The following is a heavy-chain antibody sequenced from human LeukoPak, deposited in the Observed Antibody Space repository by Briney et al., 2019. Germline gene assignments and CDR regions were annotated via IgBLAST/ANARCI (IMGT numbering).Heavy chain of an antibody. CDR3: AKYRHFWSGHPSPDY. V-gene: IGHV3-23*01. CDR1: GFTFSSYA. D-gene: IGHD3-3*02. CDR2: ISGSGGSQ. J-gene: IGHJ4*02. Sequence: GGSLRLSCAASGFTFSSYAMSWVRQAPGKGLEWVSAISGSGGSQYYPDSVKGRFTISRANSKNTLYLKMNSMRAEDTAVYYCAKYRHFWSGHPSPDYWGQGTLVTVSS.